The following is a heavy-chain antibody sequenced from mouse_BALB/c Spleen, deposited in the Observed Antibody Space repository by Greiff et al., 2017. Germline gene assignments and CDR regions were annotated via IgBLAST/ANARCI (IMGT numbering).Heavy chain of an antibody. Sequence: KLVESGGGLVKPGGSLKLSCAASGFTFSSYAMSWVRQSPEKRLEWVAEISSGGSYTYYPDTVTGRFTISRDNAKNTLYLEMSSLRSEDTAMYYCARRGYYAMDYWGQGTSVTVSS. CDR1: GFTFSSYA. CDR3: ARRGYYAMDY. J-gene: IGHJ4*01. V-gene: IGHV5-9-4*01. CDR2: ISSGGSYT.